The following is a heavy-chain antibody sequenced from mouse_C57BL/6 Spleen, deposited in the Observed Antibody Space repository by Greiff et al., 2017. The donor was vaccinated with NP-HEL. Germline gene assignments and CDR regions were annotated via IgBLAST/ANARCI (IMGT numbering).Heavy chain of an antibody. D-gene: IGHD1-1*01. J-gene: IGHJ1*03. CDR1: GYTFTSYW. CDR3: ARVITTVVAKGDFDV. CDR2: IYPSASET. V-gene: IGHV1-61*01. Sequence: QVQLQQPGAELVRPGSSVKLSCKASGYTFTSYWMDWVKQRPGQGLEWIGNIYPSASETHYNQKFKDKATLTVDKSSSTAYMQLSSLTSEDSAVYYCARVITTVVAKGDFDVWGTGTTVTVSA.